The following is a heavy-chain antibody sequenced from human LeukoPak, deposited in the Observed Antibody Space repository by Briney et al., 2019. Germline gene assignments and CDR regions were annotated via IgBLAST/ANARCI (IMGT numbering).Heavy chain of an antibody. CDR3: ARQHDSYYYYYIDV. CDR2: LYHSDSA. J-gene: IGHJ6*03. CDR1: GYSISNGYY. V-gene: IGHV4-38-2*01. Sequence: SETLSVTCADSGYSISNGYYWVWIRQPPGRGLEWIGSLYHSDSAYYNTSLRSRVSMSVDTSKNQFSLTLSFVTAADTAVYYCARQHDSYYYYYIDVWGSGTTVTVSS.